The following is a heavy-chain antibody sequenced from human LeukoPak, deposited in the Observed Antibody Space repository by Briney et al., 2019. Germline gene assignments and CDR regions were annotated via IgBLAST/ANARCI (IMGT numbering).Heavy chain of an antibody. V-gene: IGHV1-46*01. CDR1: GYSFTSKY. CDR2: NNPSGGST. Sequence: ASVKVSCKASGYSFTSKYIHWVRQAPGQGLEWMGINNPSGGSTSYAQKFQGRVTMIRDMSTSTVYMELSSLRSEDTAVYYCAVPNSYGRDALDIWGQETMVIVSS. D-gene: IGHD5-18*01. CDR3: AVPNSYGRDALDI. J-gene: IGHJ3*02.